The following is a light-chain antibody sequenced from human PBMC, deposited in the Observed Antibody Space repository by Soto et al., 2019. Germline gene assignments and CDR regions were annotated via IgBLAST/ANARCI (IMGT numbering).Light chain of an antibody. J-gene: IGLJ1*01. CDR1: SSDIGAYDY. V-gene: IGLV2-14*01. CDR2: EVN. CDR3: FSFTTTRTHV. Sequence: QSALTQPASLSGSPGQSITISCTGTSSDIGAYDYVSWFQQHPGKAPKLMISEVNNRTSGVSHRFSGSKSGHTAYLTISGLQVDDEAEYFCFSFTTTRTHVFGTGTKLTVL.